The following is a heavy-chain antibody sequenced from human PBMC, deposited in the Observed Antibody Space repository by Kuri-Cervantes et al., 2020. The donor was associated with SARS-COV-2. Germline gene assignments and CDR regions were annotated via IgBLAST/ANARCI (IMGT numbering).Heavy chain of an antibody. CDR2: IHNSLDVI. Sequence: LSLTCAASGLTFNRHPMNWVRQAPGKGLEWVSYIHNSLDVIYYADSVRGRFTISRDNARNSLYLQMNSLRVDDTAVYYCTRDQRSGNMDVWGQGTTVTVSS. J-gene: IGHJ6*02. D-gene: IGHD6-25*01. CDR3: TRDQRSGNMDV. V-gene: IGHV3-48*03. CDR1: GLTFNRHP.